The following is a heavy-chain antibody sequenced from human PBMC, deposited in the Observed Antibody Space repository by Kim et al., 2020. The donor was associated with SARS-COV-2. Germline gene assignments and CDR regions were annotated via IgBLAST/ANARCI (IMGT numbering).Heavy chain of an antibody. CDR2: IYYSGST. CDR1: GGSISSSSYY. CDR3: ARRVTYNWNFDY. Sequence: SETLSLTCTVSGGSISSSSYYWGWIRQPPGKGLEWIGSIYYSGSTYYNPSLKSRVTISVDTSKNQFSMKLSSVTAADTAVYYCARRVTYNWNFDYWGQGTLVTVSS. V-gene: IGHV4-39*01. D-gene: IGHD1-20*01. J-gene: IGHJ4*02.